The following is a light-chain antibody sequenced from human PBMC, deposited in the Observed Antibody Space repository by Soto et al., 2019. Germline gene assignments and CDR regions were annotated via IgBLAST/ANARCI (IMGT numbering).Light chain of an antibody. CDR1: SSDVGGYNF. V-gene: IGLV2-14*03. Sequence: QSVLTQPASVSGSPGQSITISCTGTSSDVGGYNFVTWYQQHPGEAPKLMIHDVSSRASGVPNRFSGSKSGTTASLTISGLQAEDEADYYCCSYASTTSYVFGTGTKVPV. CDR2: DVS. CDR3: CSYASTTSYV. J-gene: IGLJ1*01.